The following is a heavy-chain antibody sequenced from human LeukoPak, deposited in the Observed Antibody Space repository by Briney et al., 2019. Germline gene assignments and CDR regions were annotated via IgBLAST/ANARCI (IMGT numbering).Heavy chain of an antibody. CDR3: ARDPRGYDILTGYYDYYYYYGMDV. D-gene: IGHD3-9*01. Sequence: GGSLRLSCAASGFTFSSYSMNWVRQAPGKGLEWVSSISSSSSYIYYADSVKGRFTISRDNAKNSLYLQMNSLRAEDTAVYYCARDPRGYDILTGYYDYYYYYGMDVWGKGTTVTVSS. V-gene: IGHV3-21*01. CDR2: ISSSSSYI. CDR1: GFTFSSYS. J-gene: IGHJ6*04.